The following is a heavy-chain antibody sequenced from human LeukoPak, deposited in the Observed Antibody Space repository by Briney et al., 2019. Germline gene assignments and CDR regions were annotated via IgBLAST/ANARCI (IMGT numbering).Heavy chain of an antibody. V-gene: IGHV4-59*01. CDR2: IYYSGST. J-gene: IGHJ5*02. CDR1: GGSISSYY. Sequence: PSETLSLTCTVSGGSISSYYWSWIRQPPGKGLEWIGYIYYSGSTNYNPSLKSRVTISVDTSKNQFSLKLSSVTAADTAVYYCARAGRRYFDWLFNFDPWGQGTLVTVSS. CDR3: ARAGRRYFDWLFNFDP. D-gene: IGHD3-9*01.